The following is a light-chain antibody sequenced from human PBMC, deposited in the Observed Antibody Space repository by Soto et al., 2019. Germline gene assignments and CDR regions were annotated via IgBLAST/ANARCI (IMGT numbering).Light chain of an antibody. V-gene: IGLV2-23*01. CDR3: CSYAGSSTYV. CDR1: SSDVGSYNL. CDR2: EGS. Sequence: QSALTQPASVSGSPGQSITIPCTGTSSDVGSYNLVSWYQQHPDKAPKLMIYEGSKRPSGVSNRFSGSKSGNTASLTSSGLQAEDEADYYCCSYAGSSTYVFGTGTKLTVL. J-gene: IGLJ1*01.